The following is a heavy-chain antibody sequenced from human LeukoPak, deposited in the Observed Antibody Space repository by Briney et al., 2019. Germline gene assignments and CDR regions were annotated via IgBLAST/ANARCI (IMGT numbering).Heavy chain of an antibody. D-gene: IGHD5-18*01. CDR1: GFTFSSYW. J-gene: IGHJ4*02. Sequence: PGGSLRLSCAASGFTFSSYWMHWVRQVPGKGLVWVSRIKSDGSSTTHADSVKGRFTISRDNAKNTLYLQMNSLRVEDTAVYYCARGGYSSAPGQFDCWGQGTLVTVSP. CDR3: ARGGYSSAPGQFDC. CDR2: IKSDGSST. V-gene: IGHV3-74*01.